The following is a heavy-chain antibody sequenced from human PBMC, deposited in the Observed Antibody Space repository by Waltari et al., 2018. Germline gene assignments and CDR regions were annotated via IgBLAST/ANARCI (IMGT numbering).Heavy chain of an antibody. CDR1: VFTVCGGV. CDR3: ASIFAVTAVTTIQPIDI. V-gene: IGHV3-30*02. Sequence: QVQLVVSGGGVVQAGGSVRLSCAACVFTVCGGVVHGARQAPGKGVEWVAFITFDGTNKYYADSVKGRFTISRDNPKNTMFLQMNSLRPDDTAIYYCASIFAVTAVTTIQPIDIWGQGTMVTVSS. J-gene: IGHJ3*02. D-gene: IGHD4-17*01. CDR2: ITFDGTNK.